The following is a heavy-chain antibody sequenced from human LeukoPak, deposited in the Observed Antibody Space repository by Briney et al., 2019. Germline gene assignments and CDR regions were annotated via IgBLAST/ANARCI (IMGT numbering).Heavy chain of an antibody. CDR1: GFTFSDYY. J-gene: IGHJ6*03. Sequence: PGGSLRLSCAASGFTFSDYYMSWIRQAPGKGLEGVSTIKGTGLTTYYADSVKGRFTISRDNAKISLFLQTSSLRADDTAIYYCARAGELRYMDVWGKGTAVTVSS. D-gene: IGHD3-16*01. V-gene: IGHV3-11*04. CDR3: ARAGELRYMDV. CDR2: IKGTGLTT.